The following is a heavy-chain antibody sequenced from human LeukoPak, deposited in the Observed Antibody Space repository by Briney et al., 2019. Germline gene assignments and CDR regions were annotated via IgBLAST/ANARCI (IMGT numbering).Heavy chain of an antibody. Sequence: GRSLRLSCAASGFTFSSYAMSWVRQAPGKGLEWVSAISGSGGSTYYADSVKGRFTISRDNSKNTLYLQMNSLRAEDTAVYYCAKVLRYFDWLPGGAFDIWGQGTMVTVSS. CDR3: AKVLRYFDWLPGGAFDI. CDR2: ISGSGGST. D-gene: IGHD3-9*01. CDR1: GFTFSSYA. J-gene: IGHJ3*02. V-gene: IGHV3-23*01.